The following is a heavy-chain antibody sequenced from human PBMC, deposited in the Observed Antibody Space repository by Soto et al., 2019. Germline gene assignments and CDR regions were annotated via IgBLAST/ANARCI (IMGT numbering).Heavy chain of an antibody. Sequence: GASVKVSCKASGYTFTSYYMHWVRQAPGQGLEWMGIINPSGGSTSYAQKFQGRVTMTRDTSTSTVYMELSSLRSEDTAVYYCAIHALSGYSSSWTKYDYWGQGTLVTVSS. CDR3: AIHALSGYSSSWTKYDY. CDR2: INPSGGST. D-gene: IGHD6-13*01. J-gene: IGHJ4*02. CDR1: GYTFTSYY. V-gene: IGHV1-46*03.